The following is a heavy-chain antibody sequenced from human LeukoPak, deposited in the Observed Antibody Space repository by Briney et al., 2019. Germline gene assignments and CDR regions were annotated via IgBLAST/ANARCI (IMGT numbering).Heavy chain of an antibody. CDR3: ARDSQDDYYYGMDV. V-gene: IGHV4-34*01. D-gene: IGHD2-15*01. CDR1: GGSFSGYY. Sequence: PSETLSLTCAVYGGSFSGYYWSWIRQPPGKGLEWIGEINHSGSTNYNPSLKSRVTISVDTSKNQFSLKLSSVTAADTAVYYCARDSQDDYYYGMDVWGQGTTVTVSS. CDR2: INHSGST. J-gene: IGHJ6*02.